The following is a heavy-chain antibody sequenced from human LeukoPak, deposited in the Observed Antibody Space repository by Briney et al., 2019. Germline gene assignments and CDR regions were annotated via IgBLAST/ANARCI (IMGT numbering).Heavy chain of an antibody. Sequence: GRSLRLSCAASGFTFSSYAMHWVRQAPGKGLEWVAVISYDGSNKYYADSVKGRFTISRDNSKNTLYLQMNSLRAEDTAVYYCAKGRKMAGMTTVTSFDYWGQGTLVTVSS. J-gene: IGHJ4*02. D-gene: IGHD4-11*01. V-gene: IGHV3-30-3*01. CDR1: GFTFSSYA. CDR3: AKGRKMAGMTTVTSFDY. CDR2: ISYDGSNK.